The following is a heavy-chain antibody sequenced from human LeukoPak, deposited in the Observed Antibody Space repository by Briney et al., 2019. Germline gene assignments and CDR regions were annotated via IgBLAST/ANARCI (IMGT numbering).Heavy chain of an antibody. CDR2: FDPEDGEA. J-gene: IGHJ4*02. CDR1: VYTLTELS. Sequence: GAPVKVSCKVSVYTLTELSMHCVRQAPGKGLEWMGGFDPEDGEAIYAQKFQGRVTMTEDTSTDTAYMELSSLRSEDTAVYYCATIVGDYFDYWGQGTLVTVSS. D-gene: IGHD1-26*01. V-gene: IGHV1-24*01. CDR3: ATIVGDYFDY.